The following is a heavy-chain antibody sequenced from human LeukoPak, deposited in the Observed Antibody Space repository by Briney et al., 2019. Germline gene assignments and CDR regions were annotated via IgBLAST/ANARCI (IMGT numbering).Heavy chain of an antibody. V-gene: IGHV4-59*08. D-gene: IGHD6-6*01. CDR2: IYYSGTT. CDR1: GGSISNYY. J-gene: IGHJ6*02. Sequence: PSETLSLTCTVSGGSISNYYWSWIRQPPGKGLEWIGYIYYSGTTNYNPSLKSRVTISVDTSKNQFSLKLNSVTAADTAVYYCAGNVPRLYYYGMDVWGQGTTVTVSS. CDR3: AGNVPRLYYYGMDV.